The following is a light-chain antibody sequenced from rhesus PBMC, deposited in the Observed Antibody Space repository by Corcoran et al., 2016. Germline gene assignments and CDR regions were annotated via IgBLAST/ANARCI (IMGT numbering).Light chain of an antibody. Sequence: DIQMSQSPSSLSASLGDKVTITCRPSQDISNAFVWYQQTPGNAPKLLIYAASTLESGVPSRFSGSRAGTDFTLSISSLQPEDFATYYCQQGYSAPLTFGGGTKVDLK. CDR1: QDISNA. CDR2: AAS. V-gene: IGKV1-33*02. CDR3: QQGYSAPLT. J-gene: IGKJ4*01.